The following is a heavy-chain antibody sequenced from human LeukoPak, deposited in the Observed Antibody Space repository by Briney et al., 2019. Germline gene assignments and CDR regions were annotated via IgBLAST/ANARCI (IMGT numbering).Heavy chain of an antibody. D-gene: IGHD2-15*01. CDR3: AKGRGYCSGGSCYSDY. J-gene: IGHJ4*02. Sequence: GGSLRLSCVASGFTFSRYGMHWVRQAPGKGLEWVAVILLDGSKEFYTDSVRGRFTISRDNSKNMLYLQMNSLRVEDTAVYYCAKGRGYCSGGSCYSDYWGQGTLVTVSS. CDR2: ILLDGSKE. CDR1: GFTFSRYG. V-gene: IGHV3-33*06.